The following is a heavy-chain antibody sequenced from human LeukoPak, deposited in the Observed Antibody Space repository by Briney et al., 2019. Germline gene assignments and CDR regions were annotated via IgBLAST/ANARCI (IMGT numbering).Heavy chain of an antibody. CDR3: AREPSGNSYRGDFDY. CDR2: YAGGNT. D-gene: IGHD3-10*01. V-gene: IGHV3-66*01. J-gene: IGHJ4*02. CDR1: GFSVNSHY. Sequence: PGGSLRLSCAASGFSVNSHYMIYAGGNTFYADSVKGRFTITRDTSSNTLYLEMNSLRAEDTAFYYCAREPSGNSYRGDFDYWGQGTLVSVSS.